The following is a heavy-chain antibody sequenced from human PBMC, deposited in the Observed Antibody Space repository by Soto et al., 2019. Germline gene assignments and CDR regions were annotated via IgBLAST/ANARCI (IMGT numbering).Heavy chain of an antibody. CDR1: GFTFSSYA. J-gene: IGHJ4*02. CDR3: ARDLREYYFAY. V-gene: IGHV3-30-3*01. CDR2: ISSDGTNK. Sequence: GGSLRVSCAASGFTFSSYAMHWVRQAPGKGLEWVAIISSDGTNKYYADSVKGRFTTSRDNSKNTLYLQVNSLRAEDTAVYYSARDLREYYFAYWGQGTQVPVSS.